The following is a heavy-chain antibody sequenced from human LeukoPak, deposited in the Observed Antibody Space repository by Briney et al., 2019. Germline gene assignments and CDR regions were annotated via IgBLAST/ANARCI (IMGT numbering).Heavy chain of an antibody. D-gene: IGHD3-10*01. Sequence: PGGSLRLSCAASGFTFSSYEMNWVPQAPGKGLEWVSYISSSGSTIYYADSVKGRFTISRDNAKNSLYLQMNSLRAEDTAVYYCAREGSGAYYMDVWGKGTTVTVSS. CDR3: AREGSGAYYMDV. J-gene: IGHJ6*03. CDR1: GFTFSSYE. V-gene: IGHV3-48*03. CDR2: ISSSGSTI.